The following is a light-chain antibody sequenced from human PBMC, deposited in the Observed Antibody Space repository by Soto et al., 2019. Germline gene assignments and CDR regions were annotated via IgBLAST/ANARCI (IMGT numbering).Light chain of an antibody. CDR1: QGISSY. CDR2: AAS. V-gene: IGKV1-8*01. Sequence: AIRMTQSPSSFSASTGDRVTITCRASQGISSYLAWYQQKPGKAPKLLIYAASTLQSGVPSRFSGSGSGTDYTLTISCLQLLDFVTSYCQHYYRYPWTFGQGTNVEIK. J-gene: IGKJ1*01. CDR3: QHYYRYPWT.